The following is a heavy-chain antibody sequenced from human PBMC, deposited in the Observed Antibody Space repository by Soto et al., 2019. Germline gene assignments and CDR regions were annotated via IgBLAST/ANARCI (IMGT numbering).Heavy chain of an antibody. Sequence: TSETLSLTCAVSGYSISSGYYWGWIRQPPGKGLEWIGSIYHSGSTYYNPSLKSRVTISVDTPKNQFSLKLSSVTAADTAVYYYARPSSGYAFDIWGQGTMVTVSS. D-gene: IGHD3-22*01. J-gene: IGHJ3*02. V-gene: IGHV4-38-2*01. CDR1: GYSISSGYY. CDR2: IYHSGST. CDR3: ARPSSGYAFDI.